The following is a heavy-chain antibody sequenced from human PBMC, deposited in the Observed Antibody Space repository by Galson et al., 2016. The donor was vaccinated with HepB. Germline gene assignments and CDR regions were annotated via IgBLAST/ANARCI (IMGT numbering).Heavy chain of an antibody. CDR3: AKFHYVTTINTHFDC. CDR2: ISGSGGSA. D-gene: IGHD4-11*01. V-gene: IGHV3-23*01. CDR1: GFIFSNYA. Sequence: SLRLSCAASGFIFSNYAMRWVRQAPGKGLEWVSSISGSGGSAYYTDSVKGRFTISRDNSNNTLYLQMNSPSAEDTAIYYCAKFHYVTTINTHFDCWGQGTTVTVSS. J-gene: IGHJ4*03.